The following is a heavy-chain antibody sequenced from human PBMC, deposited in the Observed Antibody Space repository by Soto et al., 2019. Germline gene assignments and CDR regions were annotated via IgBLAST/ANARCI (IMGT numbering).Heavy chain of an antibody. Sequence: QLQLQESGPGLVKPSETLSLTCTVSGGSISSSSYYWGWIRQPPGKGLEWIGSIYYSGSTYYNPSLKSRVTISVDTSKNQFSLKLSSVTAADTAVYYCARLARGLWFGGYFDYWGQGTLVTVSS. CDR1: GGSISSSSYY. CDR2: IYYSGST. CDR3: ARLARGLWFGGYFDY. J-gene: IGHJ4*02. V-gene: IGHV4-39*01. D-gene: IGHD3-10*01.